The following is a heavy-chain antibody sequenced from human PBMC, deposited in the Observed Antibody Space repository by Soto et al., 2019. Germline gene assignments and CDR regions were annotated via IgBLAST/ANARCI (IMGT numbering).Heavy chain of an antibody. V-gene: IGHV4-59*12. CDR3: ATLSVVVPAAMLMGDDAFDI. J-gene: IGHJ3*02. CDR2: IYYSGST. Sequence: SETLSLTCTVSGGSTSSYYWSWIRQPPGKGLEWIGYIYYSGSTNYNPSLKSRVTISVDTSKNQFSLKLSSVTAADTAVYYCATLSVVVPAAMLMGDDAFDIWGQGTMVTVSS. D-gene: IGHD2-2*01. CDR1: GGSTSSYY.